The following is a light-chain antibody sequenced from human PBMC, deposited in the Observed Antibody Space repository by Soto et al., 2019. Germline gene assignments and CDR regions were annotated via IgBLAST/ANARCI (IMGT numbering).Light chain of an antibody. J-gene: IGKJ1*01. V-gene: IGKV4-1*01. CDR2: WSS. CDR3: HQYGSSPET. Sequence: DIVMTQSPDSLSVSLGERATIKCRSSQSVLHRSNGNNYIAWYQQKPGQPPKLLIYWSSTRDSGVPDRFIGSGSGTDFTLTVSSLQAEDVAVYYCHQYGSSPETFGQGTRVEIK. CDR1: QSVLHRSNGNNY.